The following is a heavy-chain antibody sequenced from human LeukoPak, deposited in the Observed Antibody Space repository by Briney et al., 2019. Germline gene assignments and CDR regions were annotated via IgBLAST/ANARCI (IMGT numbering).Heavy chain of an antibody. CDR1: GFTFSSHS. CDR2: MTVTNKI. V-gene: IGHV3-69-1*01. J-gene: IGHJ3*02. CDR3: ARAQTLFWEFDGFDI. Sequence: GGSLRLSCAASGFTFSSHSINWVRQAPGKGLEWIATMTVTNKIYYADSVKGRFTISRDNAKNSVYLQMNSLRDEDTAVYSCARAQTLFWEFDGFDIWGRGTKVTASS. D-gene: IGHD3-3*01.